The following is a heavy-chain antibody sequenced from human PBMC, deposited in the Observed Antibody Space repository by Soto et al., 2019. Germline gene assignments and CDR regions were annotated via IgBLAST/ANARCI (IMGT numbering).Heavy chain of an antibody. V-gene: IGHV1-18*01. J-gene: IGHJ5*02. CDR3: ARDPHEFWTSYWFDP. D-gene: IGHD3-3*01. Sequence: ASVKVSCKTSGYTFNTYGTNWVRQAPGQGLELMGWISAYDGKTTYAEKFQGRVTMTTDTSTSTAYMELRSLRSDDTAIYYCARDPHEFWTSYWFDPWGQGTPVTAPQ. CDR1: GYTFNTYG. CDR2: ISAYDGKT.